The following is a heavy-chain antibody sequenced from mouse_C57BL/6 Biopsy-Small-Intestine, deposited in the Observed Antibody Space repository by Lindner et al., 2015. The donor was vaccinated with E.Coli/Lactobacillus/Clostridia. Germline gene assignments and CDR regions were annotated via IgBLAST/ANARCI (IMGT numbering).Heavy chain of an antibody. CDR1: GYTFTDYY. CDR3: ARSYGSPWYFDV. CDR2: IYAGDGDT. Sequence: VQLQESGAELVRPGASVKLSCKASGYTFTDYYINWVKQRPGKGLEWIGRIYAGDGDTNYNGKFKAKASLTVDKSSSTAYMQLKSLTSEDSAVYYCARSYGSPWYFDVWGTGTTVTVSS. D-gene: IGHD2-1*01. J-gene: IGHJ1*03. V-gene: IGHV1-76*01.